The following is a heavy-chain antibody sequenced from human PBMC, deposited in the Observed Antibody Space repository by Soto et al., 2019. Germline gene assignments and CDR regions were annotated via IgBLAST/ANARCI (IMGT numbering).Heavy chain of an antibody. V-gene: IGHV4-4*02. D-gene: IGHD5-12*01. CDR3: ARDPRYSGYDYWYFDL. CDR2: IYHSGST. J-gene: IGHJ2*01. Sequence: SETLSLTCAVSGGSISSSNWWSWVRQPPGKGLEWIGEIYHSGSTNYNPSLKSRVTISVDKSKNQFSLKLSSVTAADTAVYYCARDPRYSGYDYWYFDLWGRGTLVTVSS. CDR1: GGSISSSNW.